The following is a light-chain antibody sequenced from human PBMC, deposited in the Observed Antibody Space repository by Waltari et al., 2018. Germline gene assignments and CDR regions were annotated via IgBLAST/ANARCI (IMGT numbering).Light chain of an antibody. Sequence: QSALTQPASVSGSPGQSITISCTGTSSDVGGYNYVSWYQQHPGKAPKLMIYDVSKRPSGVSNRFSGYKSGNTASLTISGLQAEDEADYYCRSYTSSSTYVFGTGTKVTVL. V-gene: IGLV2-14*01. CDR3: RSYTSSSTYV. CDR1: SSDVGGYNY. J-gene: IGLJ1*01. CDR2: DVS.